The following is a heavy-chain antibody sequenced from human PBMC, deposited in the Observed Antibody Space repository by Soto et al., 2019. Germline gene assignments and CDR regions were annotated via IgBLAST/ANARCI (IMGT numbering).Heavy chain of an antibody. J-gene: IGHJ4*02. Sequence: QVHLVQSGAEVKKPGASVKVSCKGSGYGFTTYGITWVRQAPGQGVEWMAWIXAHNGNXXXAXKLXGXVTVTRDTSXXXAYMELXSLRSDDTAVYYCARGRYGDYWGQGALVTVSS. V-gene: IGHV1-18*01. CDR2: IXAHNGNX. CDR1: GYGFTTYG. D-gene: IGHD1-1*01. CDR3: ARGRYGDY.